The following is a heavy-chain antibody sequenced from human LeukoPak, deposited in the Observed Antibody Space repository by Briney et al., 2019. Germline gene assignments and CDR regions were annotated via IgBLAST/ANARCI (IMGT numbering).Heavy chain of an antibody. CDR3: ARGGNLLSIVVVPAAVFDY. V-gene: IGHV1-69*02. CDR1: GGTFSSYT. J-gene: IGHJ4*02. D-gene: IGHD2-2*01. Sequence: ASVKVSCKASGGTFSSYTISWVRQAPGQGLEWMGRIIPILGIANYAQKFQGRVTITADKSTSTAYMELSSLRSEDTAVYYCARGGNLLSIVVVPAAVFDYWGQGTLVTVSS. CDR2: IIPILGIA.